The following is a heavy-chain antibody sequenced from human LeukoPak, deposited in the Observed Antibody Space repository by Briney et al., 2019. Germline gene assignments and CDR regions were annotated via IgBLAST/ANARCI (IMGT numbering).Heavy chain of an antibody. J-gene: IGHJ4*02. CDR1: NYSISSAYH. CDR3: AGRRGIYTLFDY. V-gene: IGHV4-38-2*01. D-gene: IGHD2-2*02. Sequence: SETLSLTCAVSNYSISSAYHWAWIRQPPGKGLEWIGNIYHSGSTYYNPSLKIRVSISVDTSRNQISLKLISVTAADTAVYHCAGRRGIYTLFDYWGQGTLVTVSS. CDR2: IYHSGST.